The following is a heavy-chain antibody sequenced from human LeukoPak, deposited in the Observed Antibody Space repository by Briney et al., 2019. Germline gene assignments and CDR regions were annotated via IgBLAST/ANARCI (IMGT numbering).Heavy chain of an antibody. J-gene: IGHJ4*02. V-gene: IGHV4-61*05. CDR2: IFYTETS. CDR1: GVSISGISYY. CDR3: ARWGRFDSRGNFVADY. Sequence: SETLSLTCSVSGVSISGISYYWGWIRQPPGKGLEWIGHIFYTETSHYNPSLESRVSISIDTSKNQFSLKLRSVTAVDTAVYYCARWGRFDSRGNFVADYWGQGTLVTVSS. D-gene: IGHD3-22*01.